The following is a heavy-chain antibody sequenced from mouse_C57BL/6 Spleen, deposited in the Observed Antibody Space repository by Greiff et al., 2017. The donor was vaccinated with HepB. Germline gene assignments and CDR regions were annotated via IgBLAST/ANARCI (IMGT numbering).Heavy chain of an antibody. CDR1: GFTFSDYG. Sequence: EVKLVESGGGLVKPGGSLKLSCAASGFTFSDYGMHWVRQAPEKGLEWVAYISSGSSTIYYADTVKGRFTISRDNAKNTLFLQMTSLRSEDTAMYYCAGSGYDYEGAMDYWGQGTSVTVSS. D-gene: IGHD2-4*01. V-gene: IGHV5-17*01. CDR3: AGSGYDYEGAMDY. CDR2: ISSGSSTI. J-gene: IGHJ4*01.